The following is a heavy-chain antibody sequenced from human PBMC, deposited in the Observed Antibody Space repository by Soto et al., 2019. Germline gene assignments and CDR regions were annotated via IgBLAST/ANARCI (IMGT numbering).Heavy chain of an antibody. V-gene: IGHV3-53*02. Sequence: EVQLVETGGGLIQPGGSLRLSCAASGLTVRSNYMSWVRQAPGKGLEWVSLIFSGGSTYYADSVKGRFTISRDNSKNMVYLQMNSLRAEDTAVYYCAGEVGSGGWYYYYFGMDASGQGTTVTVSS. J-gene: IGHJ6*02. CDR2: IFSGGST. D-gene: IGHD6-19*01. CDR1: GLTVRSNY. CDR3: AGEVGSGGWYYYYFGMDA.